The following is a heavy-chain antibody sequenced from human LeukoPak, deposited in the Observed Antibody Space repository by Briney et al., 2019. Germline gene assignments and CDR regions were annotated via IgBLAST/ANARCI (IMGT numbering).Heavy chain of an antibody. D-gene: IGHD3-9*01. Sequence: PGGSLRLSCAASGFTFSSYGMHWVRQAPGKGLEWVAFIRYDGSNKYYADSAKGRFTISRDNSKNTLYLQMNSLRAEDTAVYYCARDRDNNILTGYLDFWGQGTLVTVSS. CDR2: IRYDGSNK. J-gene: IGHJ4*02. V-gene: IGHV3-30*02. CDR3: ARDRDNNILTGYLDF. CDR1: GFTFSSYG.